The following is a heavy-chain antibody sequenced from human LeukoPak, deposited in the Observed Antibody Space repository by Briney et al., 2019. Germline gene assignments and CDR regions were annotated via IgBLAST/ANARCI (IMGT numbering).Heavy chain of an antibody. CDR3: ASTVTTVDY. D-gene: IGHD4-17*01. J-gene: IGHJ4*02. V-gene: IGHV3-21*01. CDR2: ISSSSSYI. CDR1: GFTFSSYS. Sequence: GGSLRLSCAASGFTFSSYSMNWVRQAPGKGLEWVSSISSSSSYIYYAASVKGRFTISRDNAKNSLYLQMNSLRAEDTAVYYCASTVTTVDYWGQGTLVTVSS.